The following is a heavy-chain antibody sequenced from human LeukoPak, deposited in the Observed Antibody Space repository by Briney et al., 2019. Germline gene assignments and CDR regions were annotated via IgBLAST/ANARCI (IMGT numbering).Heavy chain of an antibody. CDR2: INHSGST. D-gene: IGHD4-11*01. CDR1: GGSFSGYY. CDR3: ARYDYTGSEWFDP. V-gene: IGHV4-34*01. Sequence: SETLSLTCAVYGGSFSGYYWSWIRQPPGKGLEWIGEINHSGSTNYNPSLKSRVTISVDTSKNQFSLKLSSVTAADTAVYYCARYDYTGSEWFDPWGQGTLVTVSS. J-gene: IGHJ5*02.